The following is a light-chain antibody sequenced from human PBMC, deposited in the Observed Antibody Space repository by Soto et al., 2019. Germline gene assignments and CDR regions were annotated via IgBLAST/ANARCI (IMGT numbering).Light chain of an antibody. J-gene: IGKJ2*01. CDR2: GAS. V-gene: IGKV3-15*01. CDR1: QSVSDN. CDR3: QQYNYWPYT. Sequence: EIVMTQSPATLSVSPGERATLSCRAGQSVSDNLAWYQQRPGQAPRLLFYGASTRATGVPVRFSASGSGTEFTLTISSLQSEDFAVYYCQQYNYWPYTFGRGTKLEIK.